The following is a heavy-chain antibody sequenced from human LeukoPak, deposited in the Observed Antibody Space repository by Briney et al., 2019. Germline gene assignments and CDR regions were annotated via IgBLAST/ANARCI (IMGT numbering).Heavy chain of an antibody. V-gene: IGHV1-69*02. D-gene: IGHD1-26*01. J-gene: IGHJ5*02. Sequence: SVKVSCKASGGTFSSYTISWVRQAPGQGLEWMGRIIPILGIANYAQKFQGRVTITADKSTSTAYMELSSLRSEDTAVYYCARGVGATSHWFDPWGQGTLVTVPS. CDR3: ARGVGATSHWFDP. CDR2: IIPILGIA. CDR1: GGTFSSYT.